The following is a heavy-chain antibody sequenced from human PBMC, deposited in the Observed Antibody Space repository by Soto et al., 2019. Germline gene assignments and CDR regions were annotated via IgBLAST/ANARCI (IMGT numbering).Heavy chain of an antibody. CDR1: GDIFSTYG. Sequence: SVKDSCKASGDIFSTYGISWVRQAPGQGLEWMGAGIHIFTTPDSAQNVQARLPITADESTSTTYMGLSSLSSEDTAVYYVAWGGHYGSGTYFHYLSFWGQGTQVTVSS. CDR2: GIHIFTTP. CDR3: AWGGHYGSGTYFHYLSF. V-gene: IGHV1-69*13. J-gene: IGHJ4*02. D-gene: IGHD3-10*01.